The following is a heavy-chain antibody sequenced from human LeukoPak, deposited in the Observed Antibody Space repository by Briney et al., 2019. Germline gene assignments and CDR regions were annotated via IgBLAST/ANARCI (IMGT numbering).Heavy chain of an antibody. CDR2: IYYSGST. CDR3: ARDYYDSSGYAFDI. Sequence: PSETLSLTCTVSGGSISSSSYYWGWIRQPPGKGLEWIGSIYYSGSTNYNPSLKSRVTISVDTSKNQFSLKLSSVTAADTAVYYCARDYYDSSGYAFDIWGQGTMVTVSS. V-gene: IGHV4-39*07. CDR1: GGSISSSSYY. J-gene: IGHJ3*02. D-gene: IGHD3-22*01.